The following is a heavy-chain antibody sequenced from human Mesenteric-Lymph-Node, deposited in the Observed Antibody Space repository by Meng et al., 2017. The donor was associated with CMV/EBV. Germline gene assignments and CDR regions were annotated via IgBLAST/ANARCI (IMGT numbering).Heavy chain of an antibody. Sequence: GGSLRLSCAASGFSFSDYYMSWIRQAPGKGLEWVSYISTSGSIVNYADSVKGRFTISRDNAKNSLYLQMNSLRADDTAVYYCAKCTVTTCLYQYGMDVWGQGTTVTVSS. CDR3: AKCTVTTCLYQYGMDV. CDR2: ISTSGSIV. CDR1: GFSFSDYY. J-gene: IGHJ6*02. D-gene: IGHD4-17*01. V-gene: IGHV3-11*01.